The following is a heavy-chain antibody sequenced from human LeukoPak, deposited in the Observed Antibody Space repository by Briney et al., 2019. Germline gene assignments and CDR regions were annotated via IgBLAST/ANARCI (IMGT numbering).Heavy chain of an antibody. D-gene: IGHD5-24*01. CDR1: GFTFSNYA. CDR2: INSDGSST. CDR3: ARGGGYNSVDY. V-gene: IGHV3-74*01. J-gene: IGHJ4*02. Sequence: GGSLRLSCAASGFTFSNYAMHWVRQAPGKGLVWVSRINSDGSSTSYADSVKGRFTISRDNAKNTLYLRMNSLRAEDTAVYYCARGGGYNSVDYWGQGTLVTVSS.